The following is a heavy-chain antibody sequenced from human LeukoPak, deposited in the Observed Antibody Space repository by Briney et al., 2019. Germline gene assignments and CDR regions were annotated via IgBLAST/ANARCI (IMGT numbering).Heavy chain of an antibody. CDR1: GGSISSYY. CDR3: ARHSRVLWFGELLPDAFDI. J-gene: IGHJ3*02. CDR2: IYYSGST. D-gene: IGHD3-10*01. Sequence: SETLSLTCTVSGGSISSYYWSWIRQPPGKGLEWIGSIYYSGSTNYNPSLKSRVTISVDTSKNQFSLKLSSVTAADTAVYYCARHSRVLWFGELLPDAFDIWGQGTMVTVSS. V-gene: IGHV4-59*08.